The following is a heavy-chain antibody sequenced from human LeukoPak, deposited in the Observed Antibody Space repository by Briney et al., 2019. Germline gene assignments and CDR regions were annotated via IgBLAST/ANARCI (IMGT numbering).Heavy chain of an antibody. J-gene: IGHJ4*02. D-gene: IGHD3-3*01. V-gene: IGHV4-59*08. Sequence: PSETLSLTCTVSGGSISSYYWSWIRQPPGKGLEWIGYIYYSGSTNYNPSLKSRVTISVDTSKNQFSLKLSSVTAADTAVYYCARHTGVRFSYFDYWGQGTLVTVSS. CDR2: IYYSGST. CDR1: GGSISSYY. CDR3: ARHTGVRFSYFDY.